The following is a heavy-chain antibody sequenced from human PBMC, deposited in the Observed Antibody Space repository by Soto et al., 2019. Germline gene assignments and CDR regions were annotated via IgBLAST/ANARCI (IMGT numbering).Heavy chain of an antibody. CDR1: GGTFSNYA. V-gene: IGHV1-69*13. D-gene: IGHD3-10*01. J-gene: IGHJ6*02. CDR2: IIPMFGRS. Sequence: SVKVSCKASGGTFSNYAISWVRQAPGQGLEWVGGIIPMFGRSNYAQNFQGRVSITADESTSTAYMELSSLRSEDTAVYYCARGVRTGFYGMDVWGQGTTVTVSS. CDR3: ARGVRTGFYGMDV.